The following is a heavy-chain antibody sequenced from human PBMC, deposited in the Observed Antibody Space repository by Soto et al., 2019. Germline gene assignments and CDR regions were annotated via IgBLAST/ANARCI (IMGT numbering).Heavy chain of an antibody. D-gene: IGHD3-22*01. V-gene: IGHV1-69*13. CDR1: GDTFNSYA. CDR3: ARAYYYDSSGYPHSLDY. Sequence: SVKVSCKASGDTFNSYAVNWVRQAPGQGLEWMGGIIPIFGAANYAQKFQGRVTITADESTSTAYMELSSLRSEDTAVYYCARAYYYDSSGYPHSLDYWGQGTLVTVSS. J-gene: IGHJ4*02. CDR2: IIPIFGAA.